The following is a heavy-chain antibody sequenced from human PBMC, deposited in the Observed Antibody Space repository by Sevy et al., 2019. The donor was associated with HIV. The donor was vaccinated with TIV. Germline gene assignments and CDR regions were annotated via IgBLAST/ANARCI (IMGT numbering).Heavy chain of an antibody. J-gene: IGHJ4*02. V-gene: IGHV3-73*01. D-gene: IGHD6-13*01. Sequence: GGSLRLSCAASGFTFSGSAMHWVRQASGKGLEWVGRIRSKANSYATAYAASVKGRFIISRDDSKNTAYLQMNSLKTEDTAVYYCTGNIAAAGIGYWGQGTLVTVSS. CDR1: GFTFSGSA. CDR3: TGNIAAAGIGY. CDR2: IRSKANSYAT.